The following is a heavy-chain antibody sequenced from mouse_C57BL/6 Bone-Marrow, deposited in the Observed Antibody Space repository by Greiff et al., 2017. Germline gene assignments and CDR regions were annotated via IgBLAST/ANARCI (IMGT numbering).Heavy chain of an antibody. J-gene: IGHJ3*01. V-gene: IGHV5-4*01. CDR3: ARDTRGFAY. Sequence: EVKVEESGGGLVKPGGSLKLSCAASGFTFSSYAMSWVRQTPEKRLEWVATISDGGSYTYYPDNVKGRFTISRDNAKNNLYLQMSHLKSEDTAMYYCARDTRGFAYWGQGTLVTVSA. CDR1: GFTFSSYA. CDR2: ISDGGSYT.